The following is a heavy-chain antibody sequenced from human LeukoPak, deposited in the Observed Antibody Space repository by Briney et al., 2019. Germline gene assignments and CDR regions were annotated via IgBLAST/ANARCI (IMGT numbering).Heavy chain of an antibody. CDR2: IYPGDSDT. D-gene: IGHD1-26*01. CDR3: ARSRRGGSYYDAFDI. CDR1: GYSFTSYW. J-gene: IGHJ3*02. Sequence: TGESLKISCEGSGYSFTSYWIGWVRQMPGKGLEWMGIIYPGDSDTRYSPSFQGQVTISADKSISTAYLQWSSLKASDTAMYYCARSRRGGSYYDAFDIWGQGTMVTVSS. V-gene: IGHV5-51*01.